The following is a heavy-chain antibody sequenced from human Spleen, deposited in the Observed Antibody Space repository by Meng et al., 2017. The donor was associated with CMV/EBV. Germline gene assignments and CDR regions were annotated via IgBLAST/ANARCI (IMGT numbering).Heavy chain of an antibody. CDR1: GYTLTGYY. J-gene: IGHJ5*02. Sequence: SVMVPCKASGYTLTGYYMHWVRPAPGQGLEWRGWINPNSGGTNYAQKFQGRVTMTRDTSISTAYMQLSRLRSDDTAVYYWAKDPLGKGGWSWFDPGGQGTLVTVSS. D-gene: IGHD7-27*01. V-gene: IGHV1-2*02. CDR3: AKDPLGKGGWSWFDP. CDR2: INPNSGGT.